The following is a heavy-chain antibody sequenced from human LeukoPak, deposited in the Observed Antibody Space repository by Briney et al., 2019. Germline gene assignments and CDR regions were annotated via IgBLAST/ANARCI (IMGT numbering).Heavy chain of an antibody. CDR3: ARDRYCIGGICYSGRFDP. V-gene: IGHV4-59*01. CDR1: GGSMNDYY. D-gene: IGHD2-15*01. CDR2: MYYSGST. Sequence: SETLSLTCTVSGGSMNDYYWSWIRQPPGKGLEWIGYMYYSGSTNYNPSLKSRGSISIDTSKNQFSLRLSSVTAAETAVYYCARDRYCIGGICYSGRFDPWGRGTLVTISS. J-gene: IGHJ5*02.